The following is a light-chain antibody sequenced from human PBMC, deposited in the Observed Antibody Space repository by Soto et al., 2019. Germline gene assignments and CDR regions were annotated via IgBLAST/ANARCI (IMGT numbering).Light chain of an antibody. J-gene: IGKJ1*01. CDR3: QQYNTYCT. Sequence: DIQMTQSPSTLSASVGDRVTITCRASQSINTWLAWYQQRPGRAPKLLIYDASSLQSGVPSRFSGSGSATEFTLTISSLQADDSTIYYCQQYNTYCTFGQGTKVEIK. CDR2: DAS. V-gene: IGKV1-5*01. CDR1: QSINTW.